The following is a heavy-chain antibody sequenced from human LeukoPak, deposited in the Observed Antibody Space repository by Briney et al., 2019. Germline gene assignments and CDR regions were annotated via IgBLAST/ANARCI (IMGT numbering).Heavy chain of an antibody. D-gene: IGHD3-22*01. V-gene: IGHV1-18*01. J-gene: IGHJ4*02. CDR1: GYTFTSYG. CDR2: ISAYNGNT. Sequence: ASVKVSCKASGYTFTSYGISWVRQAPGQGLEWMGWISAYNGNTNYAQKLQGRVTMTTDTSTSTAYMELRSLRSDDTAVYYCARYSSGYHLYYFDYWGQGTLVTVSS. CDR3: ARYSSGYHLYYFDY.